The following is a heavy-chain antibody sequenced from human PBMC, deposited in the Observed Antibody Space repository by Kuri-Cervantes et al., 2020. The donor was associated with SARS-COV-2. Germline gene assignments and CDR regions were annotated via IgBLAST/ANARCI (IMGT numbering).Heavy chain of an antibody. CDR1: GFTFSSYA. CDR3: ARGGLPITMGDGAFDI. J-gene: IGHJ3*02. D-gene: IGHD3-10*01. CDR2: ISYDGSNK. Sequence: GGSLRLSCAASGFTFSSYAMHWVRQAPGKGLEWVAVISYDGSNKYYADSVKGRFTISRDNSKNTLYLQMNSPRAEDTAVYYCARGGLPITMGDGAFDIWGQGTMVTVSS. V-gene: IGHV3-30-3*01.